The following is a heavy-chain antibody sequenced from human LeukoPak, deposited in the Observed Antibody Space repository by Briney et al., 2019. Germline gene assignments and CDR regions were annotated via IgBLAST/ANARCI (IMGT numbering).Heavy chain of an antibody. CDR2: IYPGDSDT. J-gene: IGHJ4*02. V-gene: IGHV5-51*01. D-gene: IGHD3-10*01. CDR1: GYSFTSYW. Sequence: GESLKVSCKGSGYSFTSYWIGWVRQMPGKGLEWMGIIYPGDSDTRYSPSFQGQVTISADKSISTAFLQWSSLKDSDTAMYYCARLPREYYYGSGFDYWGQGTLVTVSS. CDR3: ARLPREYYYGSGFDY.